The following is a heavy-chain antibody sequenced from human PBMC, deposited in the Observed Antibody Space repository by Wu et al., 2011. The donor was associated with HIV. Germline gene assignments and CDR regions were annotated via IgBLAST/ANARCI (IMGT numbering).Heavy chain of an antibody. Sequence: QVQLVQSGAEVKKPGASVKVSCKASGYTFTSYDINWVRQATGQGLEWMGWMHPNSGNTGYAQKFQGRVTITRNTSISTAYMELSSLRSEDTAIYYCARHLDITXTTVGWFDPWGQGTLVTVSS. D-gene: IGHD4-17*01. J-gene: IGHJ5*02. CDR2: MHPNSGNT. CDR3: ARHLDITXTTVGWFDP. CDR1: GYTFTSYD. V-gene: IGHV1-8*03.